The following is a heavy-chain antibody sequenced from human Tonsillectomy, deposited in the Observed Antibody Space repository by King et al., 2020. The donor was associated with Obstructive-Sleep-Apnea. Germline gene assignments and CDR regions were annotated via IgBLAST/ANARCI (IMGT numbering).Heavy chain of an antibody. V-gene: IGHV3-11*01. Sequence: VQLVESGGGLVKPGGSLRLSCAASGFTFSDYYMTWIRQAPGKGLEWVSSISSSGSMKYYADSVKGRFSISRDNAKKSLYLQMNSLRAEDTAVYYSASSSGYFDVWGRGTLVTVSS. CDR1: GFTFSDYY. D-gene: IGHD3-22*01. CDR2: ISSSGSMK. CDR3: ASSSGYFDV. J-gene: IGHJ4*02.